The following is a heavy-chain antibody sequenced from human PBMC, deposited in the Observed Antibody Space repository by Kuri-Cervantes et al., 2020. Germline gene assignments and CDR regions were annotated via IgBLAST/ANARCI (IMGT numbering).Heavy chain of an antibody. V-gene: IGHV3-48*04. CDR2: ISSSSSTI. Sequence: GGSLRLSCAASGFTFSSYGMHWVRQAPGKGLEWVSYISSSSSTIYYADSVKGRFTISRDNAKNSLYLQMNSLRAEDTAVYYCARGGILGYCSGGSCYSPDYWGQGTLVTVSS. J-gene: IGHJ4*02. CDR1: GFTFSSYG. CDR3: ARGGILGYCSGGSCYSPDY. D-gene: IGHD2-15*01.